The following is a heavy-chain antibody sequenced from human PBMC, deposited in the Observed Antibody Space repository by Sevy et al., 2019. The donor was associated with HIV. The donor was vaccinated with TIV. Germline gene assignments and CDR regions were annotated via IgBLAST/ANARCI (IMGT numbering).Heavy chain of an antibody. CDR1: GFTFSSYS. CDR2: ISSSSSTM. V-gene: IGHV3-48*01. Sequence: GGSLRLSCAASGFTFSSYSMNWVRQAPGKGLEWVSYISSSSSTMYYADSVKGRFTISRDNAKNPLYLQMNSLRAEDTAVYYCARDVLYCSFDYWGQGTLVTVSS. CDR3: ARDVLYCSFDY. J-gene: IGHJ4*02. D-gene: IGHD2-15*01.